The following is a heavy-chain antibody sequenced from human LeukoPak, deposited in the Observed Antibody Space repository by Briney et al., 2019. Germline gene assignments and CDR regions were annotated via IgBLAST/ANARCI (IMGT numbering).Heavy chain of an antibody. J-gene: IGHJ6*02. Sequence: PGGSLRLSCEASGFSFSAYAMTWVRQAPGKGLEWVSSIGSDIKPHYSASVKGRFAISRDNSKSMLFLQLNSLRAEDTALYYCVRDLHYYMATDVWGQGDTVTVSS. CDR1: GFSFSAYA. V-gene: IGHV3-23*01. CDR2: IGSDIKP. CDR3: VRDLHYYMATDV. D-gene: IGHD5-24*01.